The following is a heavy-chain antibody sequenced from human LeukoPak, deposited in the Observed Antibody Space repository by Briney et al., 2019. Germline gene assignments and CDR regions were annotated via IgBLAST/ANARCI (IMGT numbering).Heavy chain of an antibody. Sequence: PSETLSLTCTVSGGSISSSSYDWGWIRQPPGKGLEWSGSIYYSGSTYHNPSLKRRVTISVDTSKNQFSLKLSSVTAADTAVYYCARSSLAHYGYFTGDYWGQGTLVTVSS. CDR2: IYYSGST. CDR3: ARSSLAHYGYFTGDY. CDR1: GGSISSSSYD. D-gene: IGHD5-18*01. J-gene: IGHJ4*02. V-gene: IGHV4-39*01.